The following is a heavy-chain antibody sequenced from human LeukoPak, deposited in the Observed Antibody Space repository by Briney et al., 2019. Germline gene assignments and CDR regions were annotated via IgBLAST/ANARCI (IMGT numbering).Heavy chain of an antibody. J-gene: IGHJ4*02. D-gene: IGHD6-6*01. CDR1: GGSISSYY. CDR2: IYTSGST. Sequence: SETLSLTCTVSGGSISSYYWSWIRQPAGKGLEWIGRIYTSGSTNYNPSLKRRVTMSVDTSKNQFSLKLSSVTAADTAVYYCARSSAARPHYYFDYWGQGTLVTVSS. CDR3: ARSSAARPHYYFDY. V-gene: IGHV4-4*07.